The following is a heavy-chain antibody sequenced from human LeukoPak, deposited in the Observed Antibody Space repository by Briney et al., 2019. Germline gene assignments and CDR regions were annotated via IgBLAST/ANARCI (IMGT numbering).Heavy chain of an antibody. CDR1: GFTYIDYD. J-gene: IGHJ4*02. V-gene: IGHV3-13*01. CDR3: ARGGIQVSGIDEFDY. CDR2: IGIRGDT. Sequence: GGSLGLSCAASGFTYIDYDMHWVRQVIGKGLEWVSAIGIRGDTHYSGSVKGRFTISRENAESSLYLQMNSLRAEDTAVYYCARGGIQVSGIDEFDYWGQGTLVTVSS. D-gene: IGHD6-19*01.